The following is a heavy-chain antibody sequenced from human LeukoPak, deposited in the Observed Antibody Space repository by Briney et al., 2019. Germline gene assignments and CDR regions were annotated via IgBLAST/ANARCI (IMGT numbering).Heavy chain of an antibody. CDR1: GFTFGSYT. CDR3: AREDLTAAGTLDS. V-gene: IGHV3-21*01. D-gene: IGHD6-25*01. CDR2: ISSSSSFI. Sequence: GGSLRLSCAVSGFTFGSYTMHWVRQAPGGGLEWVSSISSSSSFIYYSDSVKGRFTISRDNAKNSLYLQMNSLRAEDAAVYYCAREDLTAAGTLDSWGQGTLVTVSS. J-gene: IGHJ4*02.